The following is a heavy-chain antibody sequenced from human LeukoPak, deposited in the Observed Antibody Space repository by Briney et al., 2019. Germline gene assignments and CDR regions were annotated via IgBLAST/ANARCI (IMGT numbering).Heavy chain of an antibody. D-gene: IGHD4-11*01. J-gene: IGHJ4*02. V-gene: IGHV4-30-4*01. CDR3: ARHVTTVTSFDF. CDR1: GGSISSSSYY. CDR2: IYNSGST. Sequence: SETLSLTCTVSGGSISSSSYYWSWIRQPPGKGLEWIGYIYNSGSTYYNPSLKSRLTISEDTSKNQFSLKLSSVTAADTAVYFCARHVTTVTSFDFWGQGTLVTVSS.